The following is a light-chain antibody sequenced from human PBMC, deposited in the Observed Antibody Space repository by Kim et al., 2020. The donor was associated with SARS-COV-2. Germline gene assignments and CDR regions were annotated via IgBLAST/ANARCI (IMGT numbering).Light chain of an antibody. CDR1: QDVSKY. V-gene: IGKV1-33*01. Sequence: ASVGDRVIITCQASQDVSKYLNWYQLKPGKAPKLLIYAASNLYTGVPSRFRGRGSGTRFSFTISSLQPEDIASYYCQQYDGLPPTFGGGTKVDIK. CDR3: QQYDGLPPT. CDR2: AAS. J-gene: IGKJ4*01.